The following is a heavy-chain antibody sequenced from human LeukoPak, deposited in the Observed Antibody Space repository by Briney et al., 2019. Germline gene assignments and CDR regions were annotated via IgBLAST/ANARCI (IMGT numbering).Heavy chain of an antibody. Sequence: PSETLSLTCTVSGGSISSGGYYWSWIRQPPGKGLEWIGYIYHSGSTYYNPSLKSRVTISVDRSKNQFSLKLSSVTAADTAVYYCARERDADILTGPAPRGGAFDIWGQGAMVTVSS. CDR3: ARERDADILTGPAPRGGAFDI. CDR1: GGSISSGGYY. J-gene: IGHJ3*02. CDR2: IYHSGST. V-gene: IGHV4-30-2*01. D-gene: IGHD3-9*01.